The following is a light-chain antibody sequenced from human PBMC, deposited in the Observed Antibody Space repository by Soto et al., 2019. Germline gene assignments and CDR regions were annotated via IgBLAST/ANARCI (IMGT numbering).Light chain of an antibody. Sequence: DIQMTQSPSSLSASVGDTISITCRSFQTIAKSLNWYQQRPGKAPKLLIYDTSTLETGVPSRFSGSGSGTDFTFTISSLQPEDAATYYCQQYDYLPLTFGGGT. CDR1: QTIAKS. J-gene: IGKJ4*01. CDR3: QQYDYLPLT. V-gene: IGKV1-33*01. CDR2: DTS.